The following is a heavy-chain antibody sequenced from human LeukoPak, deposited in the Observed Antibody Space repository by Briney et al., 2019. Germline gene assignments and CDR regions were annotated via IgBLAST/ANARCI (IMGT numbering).Heavy chain of an antibody. CDR2: IWFDGSND. D-gene: IGHD5-18*01. CDR1: GFNFGRDA. J-gene: IGHJ4*02. V-gene: IGHV3-33*01. CDR3: ARGRYSYGYVGY. Sequence: GGSLRLSCTASGFNFGRDAMHWVRQAPGKGLEWVAFIWFDGSNDHYADSAKGRFTIYRDNSKNAQYLQMNSLRAEDTAVYYCARGRYSYGYVGYWGQGTLVTVSS.